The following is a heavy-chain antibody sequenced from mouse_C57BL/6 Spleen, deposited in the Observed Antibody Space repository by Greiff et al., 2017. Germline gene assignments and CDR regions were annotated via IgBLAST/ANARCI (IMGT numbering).Heavy chain of an antibody. J-gene: IGHJ1*03. CDR3: ARPNIYGSSPYWYFDV. Sequence: VQLQQSGPGMVKPSQSLSLTCTVTGYSITSGYDWHWIRHFPGNKLEWMGYISYSGSTNYNPSLKSRIPITHDTSKNHFFLKLNSVTTEDTATYYCARPNIYGSSPYWYFDVWGTGTTVTVSS. CDR2: ISYSGST. CDR1: GYSITSGYD. V-gene: IGHV3-1*01. D-gene: IGHD1-1*01.